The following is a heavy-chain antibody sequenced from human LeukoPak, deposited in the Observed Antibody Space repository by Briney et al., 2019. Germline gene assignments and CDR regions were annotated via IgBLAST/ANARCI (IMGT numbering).Heavy chain of an antibody. CDR1: GFTFSNCW. J-gene: IGHJ4*02. V-gene: IGHV3-74*01. D-gene: IGHD3-10*01. Sequence: GSLRLSCAASGFTFSNCWMHWVRQAPGKGLVWVSRINSDGSNTNYADSVKGRFTISRDNTKNTLYLQMNSLRAEDTAVYYCARGKYYYHAPDYWGQGTLVTVSS. CDR3: ARGKYYYHAPDY. CDR2: INSDGSNT.